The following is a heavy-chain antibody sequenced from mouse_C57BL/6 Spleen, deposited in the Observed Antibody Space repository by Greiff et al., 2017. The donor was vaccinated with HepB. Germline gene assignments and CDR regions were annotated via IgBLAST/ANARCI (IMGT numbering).Heavy chain of an antibody. J-gene: IGHJ2*01. D-gene: IGHD1-1*01. CDR3: ARWGSSHYFDY. CDR2: IRNKANGYTT. CDR1: GFTFTDYY. V-gene: IGHV7-3*01. Sequence: VQRVESGGGLVQPGGSLSLSCAASGFTFTDYYMSWVRQPPGKALEWLGFIRNKANGYTTEYSASVKGRFTISRDNSQSILYLQMNALRAEDSATYYCARWGSSHYFDYWGQGTTLTVSS.